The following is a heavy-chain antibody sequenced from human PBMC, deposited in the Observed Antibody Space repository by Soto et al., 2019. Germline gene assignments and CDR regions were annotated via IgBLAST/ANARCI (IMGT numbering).Heavy chain of an antibody. V-gene: IGHV1-69*08. J-gene: IGHJ5*02. CDR3: ARDDRVAAAGGGWFDP. CDR2: IIPILGIA. CDR1: GGTFSSYT. D-gene: IGHD6-13*01. Sequence: QVQLVQSGAEVKKPGSSVKFSCKASGGTFSSYTISWVRQAPGQGLEWMGRIIPILGIANYAQKFQGRVTITADKSTSTAYMELSSLRSEDTAVYYCARDDRVAAAGGGWFDPWGQGTLVTVSS.